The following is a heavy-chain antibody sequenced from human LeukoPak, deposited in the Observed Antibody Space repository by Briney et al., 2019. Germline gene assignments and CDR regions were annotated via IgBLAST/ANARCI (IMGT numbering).Heavy chain of an antibody. Sequence: PGGSLRLSCAASGFTFSSYGMHWVRQAPGKGLEWVAVIWYDGSNKYYADSVKGRFTISRANSKNTLYLQMNSLRAEDTAVYYCAKQISSGYYYDLDYWGQGTLVTVSS. CDR2: IWYDGSNK. V-gene: IGHV3-33*06. J-gene: IGHJ4*02. CDR1: GFTFSSYG. CDR3: AKQISSGYYYDLDY. D-gene: IGHD3-22*01.